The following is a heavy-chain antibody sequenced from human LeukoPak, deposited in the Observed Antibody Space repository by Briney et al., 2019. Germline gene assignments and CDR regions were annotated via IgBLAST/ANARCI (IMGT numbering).Heavy chain of an antibody. D-gene: IGHD6-19*01. J-gene: IGHJ3*02. CDR3: ARGRIAVAGVAFDI. CDR1: GFTFSSYD. Sequence: GGSLRLSCAASGFTFSSYDMHWVRQATGKGLEWVSAIGTAGDTYYPGSVKGRFTISRENAKNSLYLQMNSLRAGDTAVYYCARGRIAVAGVAFDIWGQGTMVTVSS. V-gene: IGHV3-13*01. CDR2: IGTAGDT.